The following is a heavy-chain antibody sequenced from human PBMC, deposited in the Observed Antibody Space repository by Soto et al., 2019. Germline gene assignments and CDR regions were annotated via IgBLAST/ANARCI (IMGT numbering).Heavy chain of an antibody. D-gene: IGHD3-22*01. CDR1: GGSISSYY. J-gene: IGHJ6*02. CDR3: ASEMAFDQSSGPGGYYYYYGMDV. V-gene: IGHV4-59*01. Sequence: SETLSLTCNVSGGSISSYYWSWIRQPPGKGLEWIGCIYYSGSTNYNPSLKSRVTISVDTSKNQFSLKLSSVTAADTAVYYCASEMAFDQSSGPGGYYYYYGMDVWGQGTTVTVSS. CDR2: IYYSGST.